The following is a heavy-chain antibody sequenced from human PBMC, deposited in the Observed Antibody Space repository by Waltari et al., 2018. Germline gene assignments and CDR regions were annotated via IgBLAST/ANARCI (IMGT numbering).Heavy chain of an antibody. D-gene: IGHD6-13*01. CDR3: SKNRAAGGHWYFDL. CDR1: GFTFSDYA. V-gene: IGHV3-49*03. CDR2: IRTNVYGGTT. Sequence: EVQLEESGGGLVQPGRSLRLSCSSSGFTFSDYAMSWFRLAPGKGLEWIGFIRTNVYGGTTVYAASVKGRFTISRDDSKNIAYLQTNSLKTEDTAIYYCSKNRAAGGHWYFDLWGRGTLVTVSS. J-gene: IGHJ2*01.